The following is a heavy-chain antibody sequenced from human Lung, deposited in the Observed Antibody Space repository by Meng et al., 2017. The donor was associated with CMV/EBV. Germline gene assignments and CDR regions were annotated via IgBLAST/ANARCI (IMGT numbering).Heavy chain of an antibody. CDR1: GGPISHYC. V-gene: IGHV4-59*01. D-gene: IGHD2-21*01. CDR3: ARGHSGDSSDYLDF. CDR2: IYYNRGT. J-gene: IGHJ4*02. Sequence: SEPLSLTCTASGGPISHYCWNWIRQPPGKGLEWIGYIYYNRGTNYNPSLKGRVTISLETSKNQFSLKLSSVTAADTAVYYCARGHSGDSSDYLDFWGQGTPVTVSS.